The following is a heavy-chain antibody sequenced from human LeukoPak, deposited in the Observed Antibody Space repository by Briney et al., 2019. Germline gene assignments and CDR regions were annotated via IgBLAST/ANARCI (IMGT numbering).Heavy chain of an antibody. J-gene: IGHJ4*01. V-gene: IGHV1-46*01. CDR1: GYTFTSYF. CDR3: ARGQSGGDFDY. D-gene: IGHD2-8*02. CDR2: SNPSNGDT. Sequence: ASVKVSCKASGYTFTSYFIHWLRQAPGQALEWMGISNPSNGDTVYAPKFQGRFTVTRDTSTSTVHMELSSLRSQDTAVYYCARGQSGGDFDYWGQGTLVTVST.